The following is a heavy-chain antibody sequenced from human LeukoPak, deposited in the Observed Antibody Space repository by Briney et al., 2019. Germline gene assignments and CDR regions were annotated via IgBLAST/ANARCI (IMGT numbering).Heavy chain of an antibody. J-gene: IGHJ4*02. CDR3: ASPGTYYDFWSGYYLNY. D-gene: IGHD3-3*01. V-gene: IGHV1-69*13. Sequence: SVKVSCKASGGTFSSYAISWVRQAPGQGLEWMGGIIPIFGTANYAQKFQGRVTITADESTSTAYMELSSLRSEDTAVYYCASPGTYYDFWSGYYLNYWGQGTLVAVSS. CDR2: IIPIFGTA. CDR1: GGTFSSYA.